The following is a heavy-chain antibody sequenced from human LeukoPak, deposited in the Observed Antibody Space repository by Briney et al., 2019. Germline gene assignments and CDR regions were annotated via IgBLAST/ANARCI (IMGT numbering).Heavy chain of an antibody. V-gene: IGHV3-43D*03. Sequence: GGSLRLSCTASGFTFDDYAMHWVRQAPGRGLEWVSLISWDGDNTYYADSVKGRFTISRDNSKNSLYLQMNSLRAEDTALYYCAKDSGSGSYYPTNWFDPWGQGTLVTVSS. CDR2: ISWDGDNT. CDR3: AKDSGSGSYYPTNWFDP. D-gene: IGHD3-10*01. CDR1: GFTFDDYA. J-gene: IGHJ5*02.